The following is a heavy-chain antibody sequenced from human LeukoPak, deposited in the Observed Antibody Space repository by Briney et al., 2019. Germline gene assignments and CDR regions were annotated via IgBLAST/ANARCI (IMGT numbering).Heavy chain of an antibody. D-gene: IGHD2-15*01. Sequence: PGGSLRLSCAASGFTFSRYSMNWIRQPPGKGLEWIGSIYYSGSTYCNPSLKSRVTISVDTSKNQFSLKLSSVTAADTAVYYCARAQYCSGGSCYASWGQGTLVTVSS. CDR2: IYYSGST. CDR1: GFTFSRYS. J-gene: IGHJ4*02. V-gene: IGHV4-39*07. CDR3: ARAQYCSGGSCYAS.